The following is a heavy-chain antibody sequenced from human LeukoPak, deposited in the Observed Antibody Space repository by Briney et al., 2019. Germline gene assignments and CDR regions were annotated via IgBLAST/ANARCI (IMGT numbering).Heavy chain of an antibody. CDR1: GFTFSSYW. J-gene: IGHJ6*02. Sequence: GGSLRLSCAASGFTFSSYWMHWVRQAPGKGLVWVPRINSDGSSTSYADSVKGRFTISRDNAKNTLFLQMDSLRAEDTAVYHCARQGPVVRGVSDYYYYGMDVWGQGTTVTVSS. D-gene: IGHD3-10*01. CDR3: ARQGPVVRGVSDYYYYGMDV. V-gene: IGHV3-74*01. CDR2: INSDGSST.